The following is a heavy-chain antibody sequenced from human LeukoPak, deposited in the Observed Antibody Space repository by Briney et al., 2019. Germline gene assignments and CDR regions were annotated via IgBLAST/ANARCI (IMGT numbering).Heavy chain of an antibody. Sequence: PGGSLKLSCAASGFTFSGSAMHWVRQASGKGLEWVGRIRSKANSYATAYAASVKGRLTISRDDSKNTAYLQMNSLKTEDTAVYYCTSRAAPVGYWGQGTLVTVSS. V-gene: IGHV3-73*01. CDR1: GFTFSGSA. CDR2: IRSKANSYAT. D-gene: IGHD2-15*01. CDR3: TSRAAPVGY. J-gene: IGHJ4*02.